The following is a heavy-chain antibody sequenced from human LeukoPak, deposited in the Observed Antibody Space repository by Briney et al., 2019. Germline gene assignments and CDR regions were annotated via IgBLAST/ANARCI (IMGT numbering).Heavy chain of an antibody. D-gene: IGHD6-19*01. CDR3: ARSSYSSGRYPFDY. CDR2: ISTSSSYM. CDR1: GFTFSSWS. J-gene: IGHJ4*02. V-gene: IGHV3-21*01. Sequence: PGGSLRLSCAASGFTFSSWSMNWVRQAPGKGLEWVPSISTSSSYMYYAVSVRGRFTISRDNAKNSLSLQMNSLRVEDTAVYYCARSSYSSGRYPFDYWGQGTLLTVSS.